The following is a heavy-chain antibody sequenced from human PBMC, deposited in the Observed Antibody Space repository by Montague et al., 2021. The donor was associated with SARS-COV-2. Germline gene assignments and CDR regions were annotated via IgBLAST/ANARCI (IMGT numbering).Heavy chain of an antibody. CDR1: GDSTSCPNCY. D-gene: IGHD4-17*01. CDR3: ARHRNYGDHSLDNWFHP. V-gene: IGHV4-39*01. Sequence: SETLSLTCTVSGDSTSCPNCYWGWLRQAPGQGLDWIGTNSNSGTTYYXXXLKSRLTISIDTSKNQFSLKLTSVTAADTAVYYCARHRNYGDHSLDNWFHPWGQGTLVTVSS. J-gene: IGHJ5*02. CDR2: NSNSGTT.